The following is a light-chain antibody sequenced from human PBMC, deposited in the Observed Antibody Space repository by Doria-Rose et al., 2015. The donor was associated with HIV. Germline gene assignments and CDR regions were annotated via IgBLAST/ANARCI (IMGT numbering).Light chain of an antibody. J-gene: IGKJ1*01. CDR2: AAS. V-gene: IGKV1-39*01. CDR1: QTVSTY. CDR3: QQTYSSHPWT. Sequence: MTQSPSSLSASIGDRVTITCRASQTVSTYLNWFQQEPGKAPKLLIYAASRLQSGVPSRFSGSGSGTDFTLTISGLQPGDFATYYCQQTYSSHPWTFGQGTKVEMK.